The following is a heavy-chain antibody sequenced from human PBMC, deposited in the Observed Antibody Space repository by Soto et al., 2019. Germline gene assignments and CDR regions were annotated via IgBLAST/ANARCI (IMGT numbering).Heavy chain of an antibody. J-gene: IGHJ3*01. CDR3: VRGYRXVPSQYEVNDAFDV. CDR1: GFTFNAYA. Sequence: GGSLRLSCAGSGFTFNAYAMNWVRQAPGGGLEWVSSISSTSTYIYYADSVQGRFTISRDNAKNSLFLQLNSLRAEDTAVYYCVRGYRXVPSQYEVNDAFDVWGRGTMVTVSS. V-gene: IGHV3-21*01. CDR2: ISSTSTYI. D-gene: IGHD1-26*01.